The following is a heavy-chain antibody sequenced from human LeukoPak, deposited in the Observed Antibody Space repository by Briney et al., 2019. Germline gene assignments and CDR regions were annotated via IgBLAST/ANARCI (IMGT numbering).Heavy chain of an antibody. CDR3: APHTQWLVGGFDY. CDR2: LYSHGRT. Sequence: PGGSLRLSCAASGLTVSSSHMSWVRQAPGKGLEWLSVLYSHGRTDYADSVKGRFTISRDNSRNTLYLQMNSLRAEDTAVYYCAPHTQWLVGGFDYWGQGTLVTVSS. J-gene: IGHJ4*02. CDR1: GLTVSSSH. D-gene: IGHD6-19*01. V-gene: IGHV3-53*01.